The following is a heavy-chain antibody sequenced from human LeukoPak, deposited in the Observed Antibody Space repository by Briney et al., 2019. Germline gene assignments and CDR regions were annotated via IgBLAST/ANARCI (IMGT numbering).Heavy chain of an antibody. J-gene: IGHJ1*01. V-gene: IGHV3-23*01. CDR2: ISGGGGST. Sequence: GGSLRLSCAASGFTFSSYSMNWVRQAPGKGLEWVSAISGGGGSTYYADSVKGRFTISRDNSKNTLYLQMNSLRAEDTAVYYCAKFPITMIVVVREAYFQHWGQGTLVTVSS. CDR1: GFTFSSYS. D-gene: IGHD3-22*01. CDR3: AKFPITMIVVVREAYFQH.